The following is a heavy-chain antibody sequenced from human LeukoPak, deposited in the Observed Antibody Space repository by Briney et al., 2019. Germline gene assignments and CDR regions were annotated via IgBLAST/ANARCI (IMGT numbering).Heavy chain of an antibody. CDR2: IHQRGAT. D-gene: IGHD2-8*01. Sequence: SETLSLTCALSGGSFGDYHWSWIRQPPGKGLEWIGEIHQRGATTYNPSLKSRVTLSIDASKRQFSVKLTSVTAADTAVYYCARDLSMADLGWFDPWGQGTLVTVSS. CDR1: GGSFGDYH. V-gene: IGHV4-34*01. J-gene: IGHJ5*02. CDR3: ARDLSMADLGWFDP.